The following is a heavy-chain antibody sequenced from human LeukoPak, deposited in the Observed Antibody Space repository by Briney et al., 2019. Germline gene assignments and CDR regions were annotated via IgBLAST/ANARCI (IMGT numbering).Heavy chain of an antibody. J-gene: IGHJ4*02. CDR1: EFTFSSYW. D-gene: IGHD4-17*01. Sequence: GGSLRLSCAASEFTFSSYWMSRVRQAPGKGLEWVANIKQVGGQIYYLESVKGRFTVSRDNAKNSLYLQMNSLRAEDTAVYYCARLGARQMLEYWGQGTLVTVSS. V-gene: IGHV3-7*01. CDR2: IKQVGGQI. CDR3: ARLGARQMLEY.